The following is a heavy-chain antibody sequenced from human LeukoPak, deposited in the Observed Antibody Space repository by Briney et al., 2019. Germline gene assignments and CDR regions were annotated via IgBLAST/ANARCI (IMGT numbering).Heavy chain of an antibody. CDR2: ISSSSSYI. J-gene: IGHJ4*02. CDR3: ARIPYCGGDCYPYYFDY. D-gene: IGHD2-21*02. Sequence: PGGSLRLSCAASGFTFSSYSMNWVRQAPGKGLEWVACISSSSSYIYYADSVKGRFTISRDNAKNSLYLQMNSLRAEDTAVYYCARIPYCGGDCYPYYFDYWGQGTLVTVSS. CDR1: GFTFSSYS. V-gene: IGHV3-21*01.